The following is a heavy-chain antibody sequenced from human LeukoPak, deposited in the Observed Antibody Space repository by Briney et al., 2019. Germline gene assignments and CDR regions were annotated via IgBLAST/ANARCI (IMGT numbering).Heavy chain of an antibody. D-gene: IGHD1-26*01. CDR2: ISSSSSTI. CDR3: ARAPLTRIVGATLAYY. V-gene: IGHV3-48*04. J-gene: IGHJ4*02. CDR1: GFTFSSYS. Sequence: GGSLRLSCAASGFTFSSYSMNWVRQAPGKGLEWVSYISSSSSTIYYADSVKGRFTISRDNAKNSLYLQMNSLRAEDTAVYYCARAPLTRIVGATLAYYWGQGTLVTVSS.